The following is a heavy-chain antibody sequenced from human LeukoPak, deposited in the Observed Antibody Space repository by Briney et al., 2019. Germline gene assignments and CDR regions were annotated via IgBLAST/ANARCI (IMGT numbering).Heavy chain of an antibody. J-gene: IGHJ3*02. CDR2: IYYSGST. CDR1: GDSINNYY. V-gene: IGHV4-59*08. CDR3: ARRLRLKNPGGDAFDI. D-gene: IGHD5/OR15-5a*01. Sequence: PSETLSLTCSVSGDSINNYYWNWIRQPPGKGPEWIGYIYYSGSTRYNPSLQSRVTMSIGTSKTQFSLKLDSVTAADTAVYYCARRLRLKNPGGDAFDIWGQGTVVTVSS.